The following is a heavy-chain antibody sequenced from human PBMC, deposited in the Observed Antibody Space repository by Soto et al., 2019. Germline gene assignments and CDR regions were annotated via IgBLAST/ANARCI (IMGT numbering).Heavy chain of an antibody. CDR3: AKDLAAASTFNDFVAYV. D-gene: IGHD6-13*01. CDR1: VFTFSSYA. CDR2: ISGSGGST. Sequence: RWSLRLSCSASVFTFSSYAMSWFRQAPGKGLEWVSAISGSGGSTYYADSVKGRFTISRDNSKNTLYLQMNSLRAEDTAVYYCAKDLAAASTFNDFVAYVWGQGTTVTVSS. J-gene: IGHJ6*02. V-gene: IGHV3-23*01.